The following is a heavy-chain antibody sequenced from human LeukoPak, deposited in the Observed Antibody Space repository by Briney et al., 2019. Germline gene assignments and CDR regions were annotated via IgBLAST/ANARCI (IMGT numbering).Heavy chain of an antibody. CDR1: GFTFSSYG. V-gene: IGHV3-30*03. CDR2: ISYDGSNK. J-gene: IGHJ4*02. D-gene: IGHD6-19*01. Sequence: GRSLRLSCAASGFTFSSYGMHWVRQAPGKGLEWVAVISYDGSNKYYADSVKGRFTISRDNSKNTLYLQMNSLRAEDTAVYYCAREGIAVAALDYWGQGTLVTVSS. CDR3: AREGIAVAALDY.